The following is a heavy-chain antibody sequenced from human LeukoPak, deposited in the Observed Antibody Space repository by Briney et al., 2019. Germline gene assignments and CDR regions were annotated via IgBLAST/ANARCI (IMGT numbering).Heavy chain of an antibody. D-gene: IGHD2-2*01. CDR3: SRRLTQYDCFDP. V-gene: IGHV6-1*01. Sequence: SQTLSLTCAISGDSVSSNSVTWNWIRQSPSRGLEWLGRTYYRSTWYNDYAVSVRGRITVNPDTSKNQFSLHLNSVTPEDTAVYYCSRRLTQYDCFDPWGQGILVTVSS. J-gene: IGHJ5*02. CDR2: TYYRSTWYN. CDR1: GDSVSSNSVT.